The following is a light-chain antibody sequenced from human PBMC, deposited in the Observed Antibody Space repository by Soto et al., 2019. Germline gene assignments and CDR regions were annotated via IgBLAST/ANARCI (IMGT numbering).Light chain of an antibody. CDR1: QDISIW. J-gene: IGKJ1*01. CDR3: QQTDRFPWT. Sequence: DIQMTQPSSSVSASLGDRVTITCRASQDISIWLAWYQQRPGKAPKLLIYDASNLQSGVPSRFSGTGSGTDFTLTISSLQPEDFATYFCQQTDRFPWTFGQGTKVEV. CDR2: DAS. V-gene: IGKV1-12*01.